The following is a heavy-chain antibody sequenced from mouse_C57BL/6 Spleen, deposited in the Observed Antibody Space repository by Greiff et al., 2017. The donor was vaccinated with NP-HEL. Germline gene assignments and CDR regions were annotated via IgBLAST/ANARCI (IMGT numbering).Heavy chain of an antibody. D-gene: IGHD1-1*01. J-gene: IGHJ3*01. CDR3: ARPYGSSYAWFAY. CDR2: ISSGGSYT. V-gene: IGHV5-6*02. Sequence: EVKLVESGGDLVKPGGSLKLSCAASGFTFSSYGMSWVRQTPDKRLEWVATISSGGSYTYYPDSVQGRFTISRDNAKNTLYLQMSSLKSEDTAMYYCARPYGSSYAWFAYWGQGTLVTVSA. CDR1: GFTFSSYG.